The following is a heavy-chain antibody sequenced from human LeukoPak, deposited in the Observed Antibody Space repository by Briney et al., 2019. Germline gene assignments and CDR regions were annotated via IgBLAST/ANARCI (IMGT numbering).Heavy chain of an antibody. J-gene: IGHJ3*02. CDR1: GFTFSNYW. Sequence: PGGSLRLSCAASGFTFSNYWMTWVRQAPGKGLEWVANIKQDGSDKYYVDSVKGRFTISRDNAKNSLYLQMNSLRAEDTAVYFCARPTVTTGVDAFDIWGQGTIVTVSS. V-gene: IGHV3-7*01. CDR3: ARPTVTTGVDAFDI. CDR2: IKQDGSDK. D-gene: IGHD4-17*01.